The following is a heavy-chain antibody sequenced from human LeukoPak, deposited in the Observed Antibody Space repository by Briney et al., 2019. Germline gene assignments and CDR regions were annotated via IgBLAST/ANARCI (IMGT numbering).Heavy chain of an antibody. CDR2: IWYDGSNK. D-gene: IGHD3-22*01. CDR1: GFTFSSYG. Sequence: GGSLRLSCAASGFTFSSYGMHWVRQAPGKGLEWVAVIWYDGSNKYYADSVKGRFTISRDNSKNTLYLQMNSLRAEDTAVYYCAKDIPYYYDSSGYYYGYFDYWGQGTLVTVSS. J-gene: IGHJ4*02. V-gene: IGHV3-33*06. CDR3: AKDIPYYYDSSGYYYGYFDY.